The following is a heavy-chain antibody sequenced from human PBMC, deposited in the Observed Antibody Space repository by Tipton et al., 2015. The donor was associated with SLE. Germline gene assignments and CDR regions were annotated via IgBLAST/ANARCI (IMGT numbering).Heavy chain of an antibody. CDR1: GVSTSSGGYF. CDR2: IHYSGTT. J-gene: IGHJ3*02. D-gene: IGHD3-9*01. CDR3: VSSGYPLGTFES. Sequence: TLSLTCTVSGVSTSSGGYFWNWIRQYPGKGLEWIGSIHYSGTTHYNPSLKSRVTLAVDTFKNQFSLKLSVVTAADTAVYYCVSSGYPLGTFESWGQGTMVTVSS. V-gene: IGHV4-31*03.